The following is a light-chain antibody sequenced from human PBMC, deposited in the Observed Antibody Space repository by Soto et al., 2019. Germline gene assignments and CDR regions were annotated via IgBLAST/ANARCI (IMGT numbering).Light chain of an antibody. V-gene: IGKV3-20*01. CDR1: QSVSSSY. Sequence: EIVLTQSPGTLSLSPGERATLSCRASQSVSSSYLAWYQQKPGQAPRLLIYGASSRATGIPDRFSGSGSGTDFTLTTSRLEPEAFAVYYCQPYGSLPLTFGGGTKVEIK. CDR2: GAS. CDR3: QPYGSLPLT. J-gene: IGKJ4*01.